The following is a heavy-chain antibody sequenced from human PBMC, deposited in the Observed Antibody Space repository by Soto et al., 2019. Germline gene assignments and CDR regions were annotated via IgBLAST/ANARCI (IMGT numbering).Heavy chain of an antibody. Sequence: PGESLKISCKGSGYTFTDYWIGWVRQLPGKGLEWMGIIYPGDSDTRYSPSFQGHVTITVDKSTSTAYLQWNTQKASDTAMYYCPRHISSFRYYFLAMDVWGQGTTVTVSS. D-gene: IGHD2-2*01. J-gene: IGHJ6*02. CDR1: GYTFTDYW. V-gene: IGHV5-51*01. CDR2: IYPGDSDT. CDR3: PRHISSFRYYFLAMDV.